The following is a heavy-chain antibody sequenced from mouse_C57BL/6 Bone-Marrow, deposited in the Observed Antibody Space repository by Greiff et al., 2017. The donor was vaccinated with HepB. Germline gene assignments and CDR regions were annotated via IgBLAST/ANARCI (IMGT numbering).Heavy chain of an antibody. CDR3: IAYYYGAHCAY. CDR1: GFNIKDDY. V-gene: IGHV14-4*01. CDR2: IDPENGDT. Sequence: VQLQQSGAELVRPGASVKLSCTASGFNIKDDYMHWVKQRPEQGLEWIGWIDPENGDTEYASKFQGKATITADTSSNTAYLQLSSLTSEDTAVYYWIAYYYGAHCAYWGQGTLVTVSA. D-gene: IGHD1-1*01. J-gene: IGHJ3*01.